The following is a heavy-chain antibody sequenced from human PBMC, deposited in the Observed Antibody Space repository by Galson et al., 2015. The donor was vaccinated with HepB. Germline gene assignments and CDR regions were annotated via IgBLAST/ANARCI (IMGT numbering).Heavy chain of an antibody. CDR2: IYYSGST. CDR3: ANSAVNWGSGNFDY. J-gene: IGHJ4*02. D-gene: IGHD7-27*01. V-gene: IGHV4-30-4*01. Sequence: NLSLTCPVPGCSISSGAYYWSWICQPPGKGLEWIGYIYYSGSTYYNPSLKSRVTISVDTSKNQFSLKLSSVTAADTAVYYCANSAVNWGSGNFDYWGQGTLVTVSS. CDR1: GCSISSGAYY.